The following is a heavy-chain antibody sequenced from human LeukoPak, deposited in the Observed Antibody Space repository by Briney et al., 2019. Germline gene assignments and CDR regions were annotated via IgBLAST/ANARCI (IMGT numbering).Heavy chain of an antibody. CDR3: ARAPTRQQQLVYFDY. J-gene: IGHJ4*02. Sequence: PSETLSLTCTVSGGSISIYYWNWIRQPPGKELEWIGYVYYSGNTNYDPSLKSRVTISVDTSKNQFSLRLSSVTAADTAVYYCARAPTRQQQLVYFDYWGQGTLVTVSS. CDR1: GGSISIYY. V-gene: IGHV4-59*01. D-gene: IGHD6-13*01. CDR2: VYYSGNT.